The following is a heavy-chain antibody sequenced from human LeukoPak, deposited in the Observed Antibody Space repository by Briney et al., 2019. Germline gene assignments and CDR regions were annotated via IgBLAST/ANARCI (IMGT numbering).Heavy chain of an antibody. J-gene: IGHJ4*02. V-gene: IGHV4-38-2*01. D-gene: IGHD4-17*01. CDR3: AKVGAYGDYARHDY. CDR1: GYSISSSYY. CDR2: IFDSGTT. Sequence: PSETLSLTCVVSGYSISSSYYWGWIRQPPGKGLEWIGTIFDSGTTYYSPSLKNRVTISVDTSKSQFSLKLMSVTAADTAVYYCAKVGAYGDYARHDYWGQGTLVTVSS.